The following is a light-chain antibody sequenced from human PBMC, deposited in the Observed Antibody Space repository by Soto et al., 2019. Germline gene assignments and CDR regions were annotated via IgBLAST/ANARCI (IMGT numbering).Light chain of an antibody. CDR3: QVRTNWSIA. Sequence: EIVLTQSPSTLSLSPWERSTLSFRASQSVSSYLAWYQQKPGQAPRLLIYDASNRATGIPARFSGTGSGTDFTLTINNLEPEDFAVYYCQVRTNWSIAFGRGTRLEI. CDR2: DAS. V-gene: IGKV3-11*01. CDR1: QSVSSY. J-gene: IGKJ5*01.